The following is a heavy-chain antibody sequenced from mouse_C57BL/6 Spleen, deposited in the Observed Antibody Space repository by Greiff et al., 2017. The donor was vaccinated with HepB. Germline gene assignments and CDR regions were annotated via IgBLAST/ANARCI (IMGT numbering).Heavy chain of an antibody. CDR3: ARGAGTYFDY. CDR2: FYPGDGDT. J-gene: IGHJ2*01. CDR1: GYAFSSSW. Sequence: VQVVESGPELVKPGASVKISCQASGYAFSSSWMKWVTQRPGKGLEWIGRFYPGDGDTNYNGKFKGKATLTADKSSSTSYMQLSSLTSEDSAVYFCARGAGTYFDYWGQGTTLTVSS. V-gene: IGHV1-82*01. D-gene: IGHD4-1*01.